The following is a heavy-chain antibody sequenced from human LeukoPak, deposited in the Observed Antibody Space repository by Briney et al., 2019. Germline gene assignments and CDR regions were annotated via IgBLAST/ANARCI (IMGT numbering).Heavy chain of an antibody. J-gene: IGHJ4*02. CDR2: IYTSGST. CDR1: GGSISSGSYY. V-gene: IGHV4-61*02. Sequence: SETLSLTCTVSGGSISSGSYYWSGIRQPAGKGLEWIGRIYTSGSTNYNPSLKSRVTISVDTSKNQFSLKLSSVTAADTAVYYCARGWGMVDYWGQGTLVTVSS. D-gene: IGHD3-16*01. CDR3: ARGWGMVDY.